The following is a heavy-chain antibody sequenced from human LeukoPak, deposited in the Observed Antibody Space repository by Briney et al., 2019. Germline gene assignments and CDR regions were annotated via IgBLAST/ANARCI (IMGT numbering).Heavy chain of an antibody. CDR2: ISWNSGSI. Sequence: GRSLRLSCAASGFNFDDYAMHWVRQAPGKGLEWVSGISWNSGSIGYADSVKGRFTISRDNAKNSLYLQMNSLRAEDTALYYCAKGAHYYDKTHADYWGQGTLVTVSP. D-gene: IGHD3-22*01. CDR1: GFNFDDYA. J-gene: IGHJ4*02. CDR3: AKGAHYYDKTHADY. V-gene: IGHV3-9*01.